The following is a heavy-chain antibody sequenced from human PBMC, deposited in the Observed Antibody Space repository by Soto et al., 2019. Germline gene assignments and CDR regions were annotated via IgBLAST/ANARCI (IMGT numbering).Heavy chain of an antibody. V-gene: IGHV2-5*02. D-gene: IGHD2-2*01. Sequence: SGATLVNPTQTLTVTCAVSAVSLTTSGVGVGWLRQPPGKALEGLTLIQWAGNKRYSPSLRTRLTTTKNTSKSQLVPTLTNMVPTATGTYFCAHRLSRAYWGSATCYCPFDYWGQGALVTVSS. J-gene: IGHJ4*02. CDR2: IQWAGNK. CDR1: AVSLTTSGVG. CDR3: AHRLSRAYWGSATCYCPFDY.